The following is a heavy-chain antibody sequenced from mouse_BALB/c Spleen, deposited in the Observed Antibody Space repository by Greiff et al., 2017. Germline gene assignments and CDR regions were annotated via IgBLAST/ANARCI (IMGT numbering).Heavy chain of an antibody. CDR2: IDPYNGGT. Sequence: VQLQQSGPELGKPGASVKISCKASGYSFTGYNMYWVKQSHRKSLEWIGYIDPYNGGTSYNQKSKGKATLTVDKSSSTAYMHLNSLTSEDSAIYYCARGRKYGNDAMDYWGQGTSVTVSS. J-gene: IGHJ4*01. CDR1: GYSFTGYN. V-gene: IGHV1S135*01. CDR3: ARGRKYGNDAMDY. D-gene: IGHD2-10*02.